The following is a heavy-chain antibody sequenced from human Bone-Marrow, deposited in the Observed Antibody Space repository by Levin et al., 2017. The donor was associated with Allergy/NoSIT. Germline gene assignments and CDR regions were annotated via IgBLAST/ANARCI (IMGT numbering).Heavy chain of an antibody. J-gene: IGHJ6*02. CDR1: GFSFSSYV. CDR2: ISENGAGT. V-gene: IGHV3-23*01. D-gene: IGHD6-19*01. CDR3: AKRGLVSTYYNQYALDV. Sequence: PGGSLRLSCVASGFSFSSYVMAWVRQAPGKGLEWVSSISENGAGTPYADSVKGRFTISRDNSKNTVYLQMNSLRAEDTALYYCAKRGLVSTYYNQYALDVWGQGIMVTVSS.